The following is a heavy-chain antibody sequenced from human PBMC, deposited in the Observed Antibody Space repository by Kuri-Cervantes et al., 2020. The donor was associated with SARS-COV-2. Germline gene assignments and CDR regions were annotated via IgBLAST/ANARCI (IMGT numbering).Heavy chain of an antibody. CDR1: GYTFTGYY. CDR2: INPNSGGT. D-gene: IGHD5-24*01. J-gene: IGHJ4*02. V-gene: IGHV1-2*02. CDR3: ARENLIDGYHDGCFDY. Sequence: ASVKVSCKASGYTFTGYYMHWVRQAPGQGLEWMGWINPNSGGTNYSQKFQGRVTITRDTSASTAYMELSSLRSEDTAVYYCARENLIDGYHDGCFDYWGQGTLVTVSS.